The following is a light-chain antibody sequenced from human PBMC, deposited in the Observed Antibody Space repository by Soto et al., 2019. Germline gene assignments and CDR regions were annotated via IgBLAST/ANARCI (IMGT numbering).Light chain of an antibody. CDR1: SSDVGAYNC. CDR2: DVS. V-gene: IGLV2-14*01. Sequence: QSALTQPASVSGSPGQSITISFNGTSSDVGAYNCVSRYQQHPGKAPKVMIYDVSNRPSGVSNRFSGSKSGNTASLTISGLQAEDEADYYCGSYTGSHYVFETGTKVTVL. CDR3: GSYTGSHYV. J-gene: IGLJ1*01.